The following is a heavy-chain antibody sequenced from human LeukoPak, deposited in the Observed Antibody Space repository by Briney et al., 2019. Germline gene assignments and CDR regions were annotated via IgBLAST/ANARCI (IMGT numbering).Heavy chain of an antibody. V-gene: IGHV4-34*01. CDR1: GGSFSGYY. CDR2: INHSGST. Sequence: SETLSLTCAVYGGSFSGYYWSWIRQPPGKGLEWIGEINHSGSTNYNPSLKSRVTISVDTSKNQFSLKLSSVTAADTAVYYCARGRLTGYSSGWYVWFYYWCQGTLVTVSS. J-gene: IGHJ4*02. CDR3: ARGRLTGYSSGWYVWFYY. D-gene: IGHD6-19*01.